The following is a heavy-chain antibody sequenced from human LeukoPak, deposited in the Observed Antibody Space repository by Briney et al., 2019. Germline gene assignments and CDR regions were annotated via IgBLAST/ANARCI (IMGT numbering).Heavy chain of an antibody. Sequence: SETLSLTCAVYGGSFSGYYWRWIRQPPGKGVEWLGEINHSGSTNYNPPLKSRVTISVDTSKNQFSLKLSSVTAADPAVYYCARDASRGVGGAFDIWGQGTMVTVSS. J-gene: IGHJ3*02. V-gene: IGHV4-34*01. CDR1: GGSFSGYY. D-gene: IGHD1-26*01. CDR3: ARDASRGVGGAFDI. CDR2: INHSGST.